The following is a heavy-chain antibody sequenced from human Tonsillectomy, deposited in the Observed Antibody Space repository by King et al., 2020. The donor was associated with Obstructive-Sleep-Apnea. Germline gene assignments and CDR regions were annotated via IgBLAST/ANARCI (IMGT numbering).Heavy chain of an antibody. Sequence: VQLVESGGGLVQPGGSLRLSCSASGFTFSSYAMHWVRQAPGKGLEYVSAISSSGDSTYNADSVKGRFTISRDNSKNTLYLQMSSLKAEDTVVYSCVKVPCCPSTTRCYGVKYYYYGMDVWGQGTTVTVSS. CDR2: ISSSGDST. CDR1: GFTFSSYA. V-gene: IGHV3-64D*09. J-gene: IGHJ6*02. CDR3: VKVPCCPSTTRCYGVKYYYYGMDV. D-gene: IGHD2-2*01.